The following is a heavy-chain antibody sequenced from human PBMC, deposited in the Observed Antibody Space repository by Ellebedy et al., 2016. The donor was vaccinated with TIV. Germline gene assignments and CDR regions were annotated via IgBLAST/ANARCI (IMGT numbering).Heavy chain of an antibody. D-gene: IGHD1-26*01. Sequence: GESLKISCAASGFTFSVYWMNWVRQAPGKGPEWVANINQDGTETWYMDSVRGRFTISRDNAKNSLYLQMNSLRDEDTAVYYCARDLGGSYYYYFDYWGQGTLVTVSS. J-gene: IGHJ4*02. CDR3: ARDLGGSYYYYFDY. V-gene: IGHV3-7*01. CDR2: INQDGTET. CDR1: GFTFSVYW.